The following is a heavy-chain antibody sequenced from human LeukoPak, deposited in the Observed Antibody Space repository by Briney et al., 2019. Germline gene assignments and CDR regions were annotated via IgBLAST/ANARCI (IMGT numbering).Heavy chain of an antibody. J-gene: IGHJ6*03. CDR3: ARDKEHYYYMDV. Sequence: SDTLSLTCTVWGGSINRYYGRGIRQPGGKGVEWIGRIDTSGSTNYNPSRKSRVTMSVDTSKNQFSLKLSSVTAADTAVYYCARDKEHYYYMDVWGKGTTVTVSS. V-gene: IGHV4-4*07. CDR2: IDTSGST. CDR1: GGSINRYY.